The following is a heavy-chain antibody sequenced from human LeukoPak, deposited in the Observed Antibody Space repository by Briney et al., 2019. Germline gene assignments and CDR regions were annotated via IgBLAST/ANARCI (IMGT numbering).Heavy chain of an antibody. J-gene: IGHJ3*02. V-gene: IGHV1-18*01. Sequence: ASVKVSCKASGYTFTSYGISWVRQAPGQGLEWMGWISAYNGNTNYAQKFQGRVTITRNTPISTAYMELSSLTPEDTAVYYCARSDHDSWNAFDIWGQGTMVTVSS. CDR1: GYTFTSYG. D-gene: IGHD3-3*01. CDR2: ISAYNGNT. CDR3: ARSDHDSWNAFDI.